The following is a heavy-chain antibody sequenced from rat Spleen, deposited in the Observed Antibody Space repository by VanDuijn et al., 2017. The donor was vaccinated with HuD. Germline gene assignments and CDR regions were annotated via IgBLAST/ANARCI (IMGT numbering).Heavy chain of an antibody. CDR2: INTDGGTT. CDR1: GFTFSSYW. Sequence: EVQLVETGGGLVQPGRSLKLSCVASGFTFSSYWMYWVRQAPGKGLEWVSSINTDGGTTDYPDSVKGRFTIYRDNAENTVYLQMNSLRSEDTATYYCAKISGFPYWGHGNLVTVSS. V-gene: IGHV5-58*01. J-gene: IGHJ3*01. CDR3: AKISGFPY.